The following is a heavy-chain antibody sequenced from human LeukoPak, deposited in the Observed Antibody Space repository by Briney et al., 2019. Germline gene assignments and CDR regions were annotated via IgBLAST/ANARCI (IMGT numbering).Heavy chain of an antibody. D-gene: IGHD4-17*01. Sequence: PGGSLRLSCAVSGFTVSSNYMSWVRQAPGKGLEWVSVIYSGGSTYYADSVKGRFTISRHNSMNTLYLLMNSLRGEDTAVYYCARGGGDYNPFDYWGQGTLVTVSS. CDR3: ARGGGDYNPFDY. CDR2: IYSGGST. V-gene: IGHV3-53*04. J-gene: IGHJ4*02. CDR1: GFTVSSNY.